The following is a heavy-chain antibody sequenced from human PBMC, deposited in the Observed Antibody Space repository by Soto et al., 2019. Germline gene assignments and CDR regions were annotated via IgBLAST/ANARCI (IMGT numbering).Heavy chain of an antibody. CDR2: IKQDGSEK. V-gene: IGHV3-7*01. J-gene: IGHJ6*03. D-gene: IGHD3-3*01. CDR1: GFTFSNYW. Sequence: GGSLRLSCAASGFTFSNYWMSWVRQAPGKGLEWVANIKQDGSEKYYVDSVKGRFTISRDNAKNSLYLQMNSLRAEDTAVYYCARDYDFWSGYYYYYYMDVWGKGTTVTVSS. CDR3: ARDYDFWSGYYYYYYMDV.